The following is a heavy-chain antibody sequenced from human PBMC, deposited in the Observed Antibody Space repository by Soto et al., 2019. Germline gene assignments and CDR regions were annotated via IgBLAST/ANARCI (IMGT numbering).Heavy chain of an antibody. CDR3: ARLMGATTIDAFDV. D-gene: IGHD1-26*01. CDR1: GYSFTTYW. V-gene: IGHV5-10-1*01. J-gene: IGHJ3*01. CDR2: IDPTDSHT. Sequence: PGESLKLSCKGSGYSFTTYWINWVRQMPGKGLEWVGMIDPTDSHTNYSPSFQGHVAISTDKSISTAYLQWSSLKASDTAMYYCARLMGATTIDAFDVWGQGTMVTVSS.